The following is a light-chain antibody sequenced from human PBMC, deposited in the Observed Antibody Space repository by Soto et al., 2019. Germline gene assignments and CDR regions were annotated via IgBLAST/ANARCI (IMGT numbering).Light chain of an antibody. Sequence: DIVMTPSPDSLAVSLGERATINCKSSQSVLYSSNNKNYLAWYQQKPGQHPKLLIYWASTRESGVPDRFSGSGSGTDFTLTISSLHAEDVAVYYCQQDYSTPYTFGQGTKLEIK. J-gene: IGKJ2*01. CDR1: QSVLYSSNNKNY. V-gene: IGKV4-1*01. CDR2: WAS. CDR3: QQDYSTPYT.